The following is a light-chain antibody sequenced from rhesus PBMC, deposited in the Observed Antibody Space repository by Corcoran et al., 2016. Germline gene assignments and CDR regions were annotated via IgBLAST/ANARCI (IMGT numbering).Light chain of an antibody. V-gene: IGKV3-53*01. CDR3: HKYSASPYSSYS. Sequence: QVILTQSPATLSLSPGERATLSCRASQRVGTSLAWYQQKPGQAPRFLIDGAASRAPGIPDRFSGSGSGTEFTLTISSLEPEDFAVYYCHKYSASPYSSYSFGQGTKVEIE. CDR1: QRVGTS. CDR2: GAA. J-gene: IGKJ2*01.